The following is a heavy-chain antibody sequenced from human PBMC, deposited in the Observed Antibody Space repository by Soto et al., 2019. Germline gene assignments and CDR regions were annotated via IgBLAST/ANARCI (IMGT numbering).Heavy chain of an antibody. D-gene: IGHD6-19*01. CDR3: AREQWGFDY. J-gene: IGHJ4*02. CDR1: NGSISTNGHY. Sequence: QVQLQESGPELVKSSQTLSLTCTVSNGSISTNGHYWTWIRQRPGKGLEWIAYSYYTGNSYYNPFLKSRLTISIDTSKNQFSLTLRSVTAADTAVYYCAREQWGFDYWGQGTLVTVSS. V-gene: IGHV4-31*03. CDR2: SYYTGNS.